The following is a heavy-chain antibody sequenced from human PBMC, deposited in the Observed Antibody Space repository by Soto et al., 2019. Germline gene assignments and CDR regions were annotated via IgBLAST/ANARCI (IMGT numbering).Heavy chain of an antibody. Sequence: ASVKVSCKASGYTFTSYDINWVRQAPGQGLEWMGWMNPNSGNTGYAQKFQGRVTMTRNTSISTAYMELSSLRSEDTAVYYCARDFVDIVATIMGGYYYYYMDVWGKGTTVTVSS. V-gene: IGHV1-8*01. J-gene: IGHJ6*03. CDR1: GYTFTSYD. CDR3: ARDFVDIVATIMGGYYYYYMDV. D-gene: IGHD5-12*01. CDR2: MNPNSGNT.